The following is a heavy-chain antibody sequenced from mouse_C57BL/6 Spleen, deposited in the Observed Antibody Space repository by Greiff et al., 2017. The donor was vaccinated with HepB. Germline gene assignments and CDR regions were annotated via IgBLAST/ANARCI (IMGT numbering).Heavy chain of an antibody. D-gene: IGHD1-1*01. CDR2: ISSGSSTI. J-gene: IGHJ4*01. Sequence: EVQLVESGGGLVKPGGSLKLSCAASGFTFSDYGMHWVRQAPEKGLEWVAYISSGSSTIYYADTVKGRFTISRDNAKNTLFLQMTSLRSEDTAMYYCARPVLPGAMDYWGQGTSVTVSS. V-gene: IGHV5-17*01. CDR3: ARPVLPGAMDY. CDR1: GFTFSDYG.